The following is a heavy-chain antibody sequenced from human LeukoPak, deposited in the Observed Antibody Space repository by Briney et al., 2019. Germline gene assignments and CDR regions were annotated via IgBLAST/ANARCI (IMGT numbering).Heavy chain of an antibody. CDR3: ARGYCSGGSCHDYYGMDV. J-gene: IGHJ6*02. V-gene: IGHV4-59*01. D-gene: IGHD2-15*01. CDR1: GGSISSYY. Sequence: PSETLSLTCTVSGGSISSYYWSWIRQPPGKGLEWLGYIYYSGSTNYNPSLKSRVTISVDTSKNQFSLKLSSVTAADTAVYYCARGYCSGGSCHDYYGMDVWGQGTTVTVSS. CDR2: IYYSGST.